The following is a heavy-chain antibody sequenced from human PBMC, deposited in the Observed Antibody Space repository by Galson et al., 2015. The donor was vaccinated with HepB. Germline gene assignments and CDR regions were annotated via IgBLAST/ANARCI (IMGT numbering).Heavy chain of an antibody. CDR2: VNPNSGNT. CDR1: GSTFTSYD. D-gene: IGHD2-8*01. Sequence: SVKVSCKASGSTFTSYDINWVRQATGQGLEWMGWVNPNSGNTGYAQKFQGRVTMTRNTSISTAYMELSSLRSEDTAVYYCARVYGNYYYGMDAWRQGTTVTVSS. J-gene: IGHJ6*02. CDR3: ARVYGNYYYGMDA. V-gene: IGHV1-8*01.